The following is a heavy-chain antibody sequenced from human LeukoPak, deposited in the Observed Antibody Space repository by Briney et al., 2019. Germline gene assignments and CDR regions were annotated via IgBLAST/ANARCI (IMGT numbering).Heavy chain of an antibody. Sequence: SQTLSLTCAISGDSVSSNSAAWNWIRQSPSRGLEWLGKTYYRSKWYNDYVLSVKSRITINSDTSKNQFSLQLNSVTPEDTAVYYCARAVDGSPGRGDGFDFWGQGIMVTASS. CDR2: TYYRSKWYN. D-gene: IGHD2-15*01. J-gene: IGHJ3*01. CDR1: GDSVSSNSAA. CDR3: ARAVDGSPGRGDGFDF. V-gene: IGHV6-1*01.